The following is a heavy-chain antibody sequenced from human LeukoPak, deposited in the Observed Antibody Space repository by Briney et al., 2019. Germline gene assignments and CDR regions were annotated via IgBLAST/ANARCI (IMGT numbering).Heavy chain of an antibody. CDR3: ASGSWSRRFAP. CDR1: DESLNGYY. V-gene: IGHV4-34*01. J-gene: IGHJ5*02. D-gene: IGHD1-14*01. Sequence: SETLSLTCAVYDESLNGYYWSWIRQPPGKGLEWIGEMNDSGRTTYNPSLESRATISAETSKNQFSLKLTSVTAADTALYYCASGSWSRRFAPWGQGTLVTVSS. CDR2: MNDSGRT.